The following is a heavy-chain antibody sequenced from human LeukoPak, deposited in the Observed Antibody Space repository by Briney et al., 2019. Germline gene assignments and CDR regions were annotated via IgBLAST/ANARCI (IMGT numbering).Heavy chain of an antibody. CDR1: GFTFSSYG. V-gene: IGHV3-30*03. D-gene: IGHD5-18*01. CDR3: ARDRGYSYGHPDY. J-gene: IGHJ4*02. Sequence: GRSLRLSCAASGFTFSSYGMHWVRQAPGKGLEWVAVISYDGSNKYYADSVKGRFTISRDNSKNTLYLQMNSLRAEDTAVYYCARDRGYSYGHPDYWGQGTLVTVSS. CDR2: ISYDGSNK.